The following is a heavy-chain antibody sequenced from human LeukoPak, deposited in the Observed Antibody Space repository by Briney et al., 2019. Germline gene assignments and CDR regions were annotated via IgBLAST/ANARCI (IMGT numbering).Heavy chain of an antibody. D-gene: IGHD7-27*01. CDR3: AKDGGLWVSAHWGDS. J-gene: IGHJ4*02. CDR1: GFTFSSYT. CDR2: ITTSDGNT. V-gene: IGHV3-23*01. Sequence: PGGSLRPSCAASGFTFSSYTMSWVRQAPGKGLEWVSTITTSDGNTYYADSVKGRFTVSRDNSKNTLFLQMNSLRAEDTAVYYCAKDGGLWVSAHWGDSWGRGTLVTASS.